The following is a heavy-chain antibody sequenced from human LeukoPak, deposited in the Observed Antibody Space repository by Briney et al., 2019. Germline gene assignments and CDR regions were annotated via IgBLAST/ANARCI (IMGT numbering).Heavy chain of an antibody. CDR2: IRSKAYGGTT. Sequence: GGSLRLSCTASGFTFGDYAMSWVRQAPGKGLEWVGFIRSKAYGGTTEYAASVKGRFTISRDDSKSIAYLQMNSLKTEDTAVYYCTVRPRNSSSWYRYWGQGTLVTVSS. J-gene: IGHJ4*02. D-gene: IGHD6-13*01. V-gene: IGHV3-49*04. CDR3: TVRPRNSSSWYRY. CDR1: GFTFGDYA.